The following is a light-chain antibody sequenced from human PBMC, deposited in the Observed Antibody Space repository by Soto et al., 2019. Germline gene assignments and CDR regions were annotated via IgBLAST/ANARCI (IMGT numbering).Light chain of an antibody. Sequence: EIVLTQSPATLSLSPGERATLSCRASQSISDTLAWYQQKPGQAPRLLIYGASTRAPGFPARFSGSGSGTDFTLTISRLEPEDFAVYYCQQYGSSGTFGQGTKVDIK. CDR1: QSISDT. CDR2: GAS. V-gene: IGKV3-20*01. CDR3: QQYGSSGT. J-gene: IGKJ1*01.